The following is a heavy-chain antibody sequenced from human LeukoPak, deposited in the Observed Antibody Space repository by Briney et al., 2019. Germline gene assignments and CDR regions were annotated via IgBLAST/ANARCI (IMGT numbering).Heavy chain of an antibody. D-gene: IGHD4-17*01. V-gene: IGHV1-69*13. Sequence: ASVKVSCKASGGTFSSYAISWVRQAPGQGFEWMGGIIPIFGTANYAQKFQGRVTITADESTSTAYMELSSLRSEDTAVYYCARAEGGYLKYGDSHYYYYYGMDVWGQGTTVTVSS. CDR3: ARAEGGYLKYGDSHYYYYYGMDV. CDR1: GGTFSSYA. J-gene: IGHJ6*02. CDR2: IIPIFGTA.